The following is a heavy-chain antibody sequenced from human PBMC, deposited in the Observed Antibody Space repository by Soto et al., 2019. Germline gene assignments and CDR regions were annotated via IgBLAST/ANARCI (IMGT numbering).Heavy chain of an antibody. CDR1: GGSISSSGYY. D-gene: IGHD3-16*01. Sequence: QLQLQESGPGLVKPSETLSLTCTVSGGSISSSGYYWGWIRLPPGKGLEWIGSFYYTGSTYYNPSLKSRVTISVDTSKKQFSLKLSSVTAADTAVYYCARHGPSYTNCLDYLGQGNLVTVSS. J-gene: IGHJ4*02. CDR3: ARHGPSYTNCLDY. CDR2: FYYTGST. V-gene: IGHV4-39*01.